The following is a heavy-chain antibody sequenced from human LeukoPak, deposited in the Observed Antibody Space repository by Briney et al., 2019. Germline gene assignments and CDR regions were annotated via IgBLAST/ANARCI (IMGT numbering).Heavy chain of an antibody. Sequence: SETLSLTCAVYGGSFSGYYWSWIRQPPGKGLEWIGEINHSGSTNYNPSLKSRVTISVDTSKNQFSLKLSSVTAADTAVYYCARDYCSGGSCYPLNLFDPWGQGTLVTVSS. D-gene: IGHD2-15*01. V-gene: IGHV4-34*01. CDR3: ARDYCSGGSCYPLNLFDP. CDR1: GGSFSGYY. CDR2: INHSGST. J-gene: IGHJ5*02.